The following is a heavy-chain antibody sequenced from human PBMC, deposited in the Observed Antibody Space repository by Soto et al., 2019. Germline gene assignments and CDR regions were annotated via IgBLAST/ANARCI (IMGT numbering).Heavy chain of an antibody. D-gene: IGHD3-22*01. J-gene: IGHJ5*02. CDR1: GGTFSSYA. CDR3: ARSKIGVVVINNRYNWFDP. CDR2: IIPIFGTA. V-gene: IGHV1-69*01. Sequence: QVQLVQSGAEVKKPGSSVKVSCKASGGTFSSYAISWVRQAPGQGLEWMGGIIPIFGTANYAQKFQGRVTITADESTRTAYMELSSLRSEDTAVYYCARSKIGVVVINNRYNWFDPWGQGTLVTVSS.